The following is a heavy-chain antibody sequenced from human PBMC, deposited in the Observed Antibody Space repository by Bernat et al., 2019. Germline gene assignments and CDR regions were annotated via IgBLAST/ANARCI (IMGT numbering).Heavy chain of an antibody. CDR1: GFTFSSYA. Sequence: EVQLVESGGGLVQPGGSLRLSCAASGFTFSSYAMSWVRQAPGKGLEWVSVISGSGGSTYYAASVKGRFTISRDNSKSTLYLEMNSLGAEDTAVYYCATHRWTTVPNDAFDIWGQGTMVTVSS. CDR2: ISGSGGST. CDR3: ATHRWTTVPNDAFDI. V-gene: IGHV3-23*04. J-gene: IGHJ3*02. D-gene: IGHD4-17*01.